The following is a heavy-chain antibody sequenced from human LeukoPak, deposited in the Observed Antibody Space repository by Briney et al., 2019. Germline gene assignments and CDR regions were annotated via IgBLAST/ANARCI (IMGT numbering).Heavy chain of an antibody. CDR2: MNPNSGNT. V-gene: IGHV1-8*01. CDR1: GYTFTSYD. J-gene: IGHJ1*01. D-gene: IGHD6-13*01. CDR3: ARGVRYSRSSNRYFQH. Sequence: ASVKVSCKASGYTFTSYDINWVRQATGQGLEWMGWMNPNSGNTGYAQKFQGRVTMTRNTSISTAYMELSSLRSEDTAVYYCARGVRYSRSSNRYFQHWGQGTLVTVSS.